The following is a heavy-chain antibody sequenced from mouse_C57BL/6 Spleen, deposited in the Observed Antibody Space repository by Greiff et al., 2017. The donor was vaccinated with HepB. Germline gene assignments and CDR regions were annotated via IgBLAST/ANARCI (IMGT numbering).Heavy chain of an antibody. Sequence: VQLQQSGAELVRPGASVKLSCTTSGFNIKDDYIHWVKQRPEQGLEWIGWIDPENGDTEYASKFQGKATIKADTPSNKANIQFSSLTSEDTAVYYCSTVRYWGKGTTLTVSS. CDR3: STVRY. CDR2: IDPENGDT. V-gene: IGHV14-4*01. CDR1: GFNIKDDY. J-gene: IGHJ2*01.